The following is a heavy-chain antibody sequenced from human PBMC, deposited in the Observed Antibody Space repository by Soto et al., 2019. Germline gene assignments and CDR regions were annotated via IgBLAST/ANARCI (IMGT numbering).Heavy chain of an antibody. J-gene: IGHJ4*02. CDR3: ARDGGGGSWYFDY. CDR1: GFTFSDYG. D-gene: IGHD6-13*01. Sequence: QVQLVESGGGVVQPGRSLRLSCAASGFTFSDYGIHWVRQAPGKGLEGVAVIFYDGGTKFYADSVKDRFTISRDSSRNTVFLQMNSLRGEDTAVYYCARDGGGGSWYFDYWGQGTRVTVSS. V-gene: IGHV3-33*01. CDR2: IFYDGGTK.